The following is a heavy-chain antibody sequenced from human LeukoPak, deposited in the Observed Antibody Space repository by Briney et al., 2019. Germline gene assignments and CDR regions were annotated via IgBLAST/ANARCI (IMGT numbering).Heavy chain of an antibody. CDR2: INHSGST. CDR3: ARALWDYGDYVSVY. CDR1: GGSFSGYY. V-gene: IGHV4-34*01. J-gene: IGHJ4*02. Sequence: SETLSLTCAVYGGSFSGYYWSWIRQPPGKGLEWIGEINHSGSTNYNPSLKSRVTISVDTSKNQFSLKLSSVTAAVTAVYYCARALWDYGDYVSVYWGQGTLVTVSS. D-gene: IGHD4-17*01.